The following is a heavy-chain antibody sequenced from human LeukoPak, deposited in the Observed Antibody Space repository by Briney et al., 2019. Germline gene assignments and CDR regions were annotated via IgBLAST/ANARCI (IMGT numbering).Heavy chain of an antibody. CDR2: IQYDGSNK. Sequence: GGSLRLSCAASGFTFSSSGMHWVRQAPGKGLEWVAFIQYDGSNKWYADSVKGRFIFSRDNSKNTLYLQMNSLRTEDTAMYYCAKLMYSSSWTIDYWGQGTLVTVSS. D-gene: IGHD6-13*01. CDR1: GFTFSSSG. CDR3: AKLMYSSSWTIDY. V-gene: IGHV3-30*02. J-gene: IGHJ4*02.